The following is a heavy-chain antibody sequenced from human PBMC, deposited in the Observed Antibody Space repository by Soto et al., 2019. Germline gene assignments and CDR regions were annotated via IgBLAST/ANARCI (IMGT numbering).Heavy chain of an antibody. J-gene: IGHJ4*02. CDR1: GFTFSSYG. V-gene: IGHV3-30*18. D-gene: IGHD2-21*02. CDR3: AKYCGGDCYVDY. Sequence: QVQLVESGGGVVQPGRSLRLSCAASGFTFSSYGMHWVRQAPGKGLEWVAVISYDGSNKYYADSVKGRFTISRDNSKNTLYLQMNSLRAEATAVYYCAKYCGGDCYVDYWGQGTLVTVSS. CDR2: ISYDGSNK.